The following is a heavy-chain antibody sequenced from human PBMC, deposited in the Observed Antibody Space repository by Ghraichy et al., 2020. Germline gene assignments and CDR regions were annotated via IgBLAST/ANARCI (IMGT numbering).Heavy chain of an antibody. CDR2: ISHDGRNN. Sequence: GGSLRLSCAASGFTFSSYAMHWVRQAPGKGLEWVTFISHDGRNNYYADSVKGRFTISRDNSRNTLYLQMSSLRDDDTAMYYCAREYSTSWYRSLDSWGQGTLVTVSS. J-gene: IGHJ4*02. CDR1: GFTFSSYA. D-gene: IGHD2-2*01. V-gene: IGHV3-30-3*01. CDR3: AREYSTSWYRSLDS.